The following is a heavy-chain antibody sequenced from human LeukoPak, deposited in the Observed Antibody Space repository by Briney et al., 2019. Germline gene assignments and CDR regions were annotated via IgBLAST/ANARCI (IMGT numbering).Heavy chain of an antibody. V-gene: IGHV4-59*01. CDR2: IYYSGST. CDR1: GGSISSYY. D-gene: IGHD1-26*01. J-gene: IGHJ4*02. CDR3: ARVASGSLLR. Sequence: SETLSLTCTVSGGSISSYYWRWIRQPPGKGLEWIGYIYYSGSTNYNPSLKSRVTISVDTSKNQFSLKLSSVTAADTAVYYCARVASGSLLRWGQGTLVTVSS.